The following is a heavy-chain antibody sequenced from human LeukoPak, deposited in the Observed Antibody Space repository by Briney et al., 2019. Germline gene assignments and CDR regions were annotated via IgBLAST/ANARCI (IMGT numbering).Heavy chain of an antibody. J-gene: IGHJ5*02. Sequence: PGRSLRLSCSVSGFTFSSHAMHWVRQAPGKGLECVAYIGYDGSFQYHADSVKGRFTISRHNSNDKLYLQMNSLRVDDSATYYCVGEVGSRQINSWGQGTLVTVSS. V-gene: IGHV3-30-3*01. CDR2: IGYDGSFQ. CDR3: VGEVGSRQINS. CDR1: GFTFSSHA. D-gene: IGHD1-26*01.